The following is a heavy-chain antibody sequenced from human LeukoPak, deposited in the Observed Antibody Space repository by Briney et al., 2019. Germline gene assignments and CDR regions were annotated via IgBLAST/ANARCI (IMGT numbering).Heavy chain of an antibody. V-gene: IGHV4-59*08. D-gene: IGHD5-24*01. Sequence: SETLSLTCAVSGGSISYYYWSCIRQPPGKGLEWIGYIYYSGSTNYNPSLKSRVAISLDTSKNQFSLKLSSVTAADTAIYYCARHGGDGYNYFIYWGQGTLVTVSS. J-gene: IGHJ4*02. CDR1: GGSISYYY. CDR2: IYYSGST. CDR3: ARHGGDGYNYFIY.